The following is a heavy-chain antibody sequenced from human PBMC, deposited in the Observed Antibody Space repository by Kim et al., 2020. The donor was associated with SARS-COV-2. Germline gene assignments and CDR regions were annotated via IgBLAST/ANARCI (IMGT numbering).Heavy chain of an antibody. D-gene: IGHD2-15*01. V-gene: IGHV4-59*13. CDR3: ARDRVYCSGGSCYADAFDI. Sequence: SETLSLTCTVSGGSISSYYWSWIRQPPGKGLEWIGYIYYSGSTNYNPSLKSRVTISVDTSKNQFSLKLSSVTAADTAVYYCARDRVYCSGGSCYADAFDIWGQGTMVTVSS. CDR2: IYYSGST. J-gene: IGHJ3*02. CDR1: GGSISSYY.